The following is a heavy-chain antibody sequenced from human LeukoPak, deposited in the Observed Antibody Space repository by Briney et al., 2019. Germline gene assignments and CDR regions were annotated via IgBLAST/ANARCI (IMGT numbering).Heavy chain of an antibody. CDR1: GYTFTSYG. J-gene: IGHJ6*02. CDR2: ISAYNGNT. V-gene: IGHV1-18*01. Sequence: GAPVKVSCKASGYTFTSYGISWVRQAPGQGLEWMGWISAYNGNTNYAQKLQGRVTMTTDTSTSTAYMELRSLRSDDTAVYYRARDPDPYYHYGMDVWGQGTTVTVSS. CDR3: ARDPDPYYHYGMDV.